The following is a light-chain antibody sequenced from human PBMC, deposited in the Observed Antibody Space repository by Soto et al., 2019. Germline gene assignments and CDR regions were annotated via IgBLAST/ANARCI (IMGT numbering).Light chain of an antibody. CDR3: CSYAGRYTFV. CDR2: DVS. J-gene: IGLJ1*01. V-gene: IGLV2-11*01. CDR1: SSDVGGYEY. Sequence: QSVLTQPRSVSGSPGQSVTISCTGTSSDVGGYEYVSWYQQHPGKAPKLMIYDVSKRPSGVPDRFSGSKSGNTASLTISGLQAEDEADYYCCSYAGRYTFVFGTGTKLTVL.